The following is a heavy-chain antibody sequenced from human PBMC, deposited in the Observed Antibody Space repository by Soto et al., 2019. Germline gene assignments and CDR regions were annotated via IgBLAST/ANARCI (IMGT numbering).Heavy chain of an antibody. V-gene: IGHV3-23*01. D-gene: IGHD1-20*01. CDR3: ARGQECDILTGCHY. CDR1: GFTFSLSA. Sequence: EVQLLESGGGFVQPGESLRLSCAASGFTFSLSAMSWVRQAPGRGLDWVSSLSGGGSTTDYADSVKGRFTISRDNSKNTAQLQMNRLIDEDEAVYDCARGQECDILTGCHYWGQGALVTVSS. J-gene: IGHJ4*02. CDR2: LSGGGSTT.